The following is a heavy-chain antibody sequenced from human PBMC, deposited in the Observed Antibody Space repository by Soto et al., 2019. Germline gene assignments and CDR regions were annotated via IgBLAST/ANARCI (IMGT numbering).Heavy chain of an antibody. CDR2: IYYSGST. CDR1: GGSISSSSYY. CDR3: ASLTRAATVAYYYYYLDV. Sequence: QLQLQESGPGLVKPSETLSLTCTVSGGSISSSSYYLGWIRQPPGKGLEWIGTIYYSGSTYYNPSLKSRVTISVDTSKNQFSLKLRPVTAADTAVYYCASLTRAATVAYYYYYLDVWGKGTTVTVSS. J-gene: IGHJ6*03. D-gene: IGHD6-19*01. V-gene: IGHV4-39*01.